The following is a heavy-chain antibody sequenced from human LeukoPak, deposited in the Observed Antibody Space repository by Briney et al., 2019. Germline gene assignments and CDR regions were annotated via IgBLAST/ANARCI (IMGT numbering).Heavy chain of an antibody. J-gene: IGHJ3*02. D-gene: IGHD6-13*01. V-gene: IGHV4-34*01. CDR1: GGSFSGYY. CDR2: INHSGST. Sequence: SETLSLTCAVYGGSFSGYYWSWIRQPPGKGLEWIGEINHSGSTNYNPSLKSRVTMSVDTSKNQFSLKLSSVTAADTAVYYCARDGGSSWSTRNDAFDIWGQGTMVTVSS. CDR3: ARDGGSSWSTRNDAFDI.